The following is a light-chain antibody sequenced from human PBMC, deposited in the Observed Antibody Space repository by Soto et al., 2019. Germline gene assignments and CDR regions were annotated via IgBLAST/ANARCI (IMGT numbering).Light chain of an antibody. CDR3: LQHNSYPLT. CDR2: KAS. Sequence: DIQMTQSPSTLSASVGDRVTITCRASQSISSRLAWYQQKPGKAPKLLIYKASTLKSGVPSRFSGSGSGTEFTLTISSLQPEDFATYYCLQHNSYPLTFGQGTKVDIK. J-gene: IGKJ1*01. V-gene: IGKV1-5*03. CDR1: QSISSR.